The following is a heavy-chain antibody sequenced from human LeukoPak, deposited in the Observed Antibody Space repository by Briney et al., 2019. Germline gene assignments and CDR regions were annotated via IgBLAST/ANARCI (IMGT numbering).Heavy chain of an antibody. CDR3: ARDGDSSGRTHYYYYMDV. D-gene: IGHD6-19*01. Sequence: PSGTLSLTCAVSGGSISSSNWWSLVRQPPGKGLEWIGRIYTSGSTNYNPSLKSRVTISVDTSKNQFSLKLSSVTAADTAVYYCARDGDSSGRTHYYYYMDVWGKGTTVTISS. CDR2: IYTSGST. J-gene: IGHJ6*03. V-gene: IGHV4-4*02. CDR1: GGSISSSNW.